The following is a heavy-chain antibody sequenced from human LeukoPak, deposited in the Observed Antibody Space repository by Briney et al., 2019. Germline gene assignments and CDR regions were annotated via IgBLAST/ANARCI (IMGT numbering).Heavy chain of an antibody. CDR3: ARDPNYYDSSGYSPYYFDY. CDR2: IIPIFGTA. V-gene: IGHV1-69*13. Sequence: SVKVSCKASGYTFTNYYMHWVRQAPGQGLEWMGGIIPIFGTANYAQKFQGRVTITADESTSTAYMELSSLRSEDTAVYYCARDPNYYDSSGYSPYYFDYWGQGTLVTVSS. D-gene: IGHD3-22*01. J-gene: IGHJ4*02. CDR1: GYTFTNYY.